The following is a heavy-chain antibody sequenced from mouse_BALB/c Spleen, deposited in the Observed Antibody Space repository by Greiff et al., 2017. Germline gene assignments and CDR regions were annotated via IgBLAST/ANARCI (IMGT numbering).Heavy chain of an antibody. V-gene: IGHV5-17*02. CDR1: GFTFSSFG. J-gene: IGHJ4*01. CDR3: ARTGTGYAMDY. CDR2: ISSGSSTI. Sequence: EVQRVESGGGLVQPGGSRKLSGAASGFTFSSFGMHWVRQAPEKGPEWVAYISSGSSTIYYADTVKGRFTISRDNPKNTLFLQMTRLRSEDTAMYYCARTGTGYAMDYWGQGTSVTVSS. D-gene: IGHD3-3*01.